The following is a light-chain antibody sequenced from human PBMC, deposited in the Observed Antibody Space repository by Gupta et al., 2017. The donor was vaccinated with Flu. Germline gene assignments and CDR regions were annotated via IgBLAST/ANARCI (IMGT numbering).Light chain of an antibody. CDR3: QQHGSAPRTS. V-gene: IGKV3-20*01. CDR1: QSVSSDY. J-gene: IGKJ2*01. Sequence: EIVLTQSPGTLSLSSGERATLSCRASQSVSSDYLAGYQQKPGQAPRLLIDCTSNRATGSPDRCIGSGSGTDYSLTITSLEPEDFAVDYCQQHGSAPRTSFGQGTKL. CDR2: CTS.